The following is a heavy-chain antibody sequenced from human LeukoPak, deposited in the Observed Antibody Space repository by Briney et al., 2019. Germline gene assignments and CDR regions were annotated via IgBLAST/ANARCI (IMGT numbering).Heavy chain of an antibody. Sequence: SSETLSLTCTVSGGSISSYYWSWIRQPPGKGLEWIGYIYYTGSTNYNPSLKSRVTISVDTSKNQFSLKLTSVTAADTAVYYCAREWSSGWAEFDYWGQGTLVTVSS. CDR3: AREWSSGWAEFDY. CDR1: GGSISSYY. J-gene: IGHJ4*02. CDR2: IYYTGST. V-gene: IGHV4-59*12. D-gene: IGHD6-25*01.